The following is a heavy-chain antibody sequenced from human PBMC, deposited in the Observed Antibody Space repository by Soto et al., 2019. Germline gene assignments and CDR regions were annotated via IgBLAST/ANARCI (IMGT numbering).Heavy chain of an antibody. J-gene: IGHJ4*02. CDR3: TQAEMGRYSCSGNSYRRDY. Sequence: EEHLGESGGGLVQPGGSLRLSCATSGFTFSHCWMSWVRQAPGKGLEWVANINQDGSEQYYVDSVKGRFTVSRDNAKNSLYREMNNLRADDTAMYYWTQAEMGRYSCSGNSYRRDYWGQGTLVTVSS. CDR1: GFTFSHCW. D-gene: IGHD6-19*01. CDR2: INQDGSEQ. V-gene: IGHV3-7*01.